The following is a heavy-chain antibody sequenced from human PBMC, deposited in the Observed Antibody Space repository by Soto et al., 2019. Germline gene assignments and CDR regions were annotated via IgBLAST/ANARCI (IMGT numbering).Heavy chain of an antibody. D-gene: IGHD5-12*01. Sequence: SVKVSCKASGGTFSSYAISWVRQAPGQGLEWMGGIIPIFGTANYAQKFQGRVTITADESTSTAYMELSSLRSEDTAVYYCARGSDYIFAAIVATISPVFDHWGQ. CDR3: ARGSDYIFAAIVATISPVFDH. CDR1: GGTFSSYA. V-gene: IGHV1-69*13. CDR2: IIPIFGTA. J-gene: IGHJ4*01.